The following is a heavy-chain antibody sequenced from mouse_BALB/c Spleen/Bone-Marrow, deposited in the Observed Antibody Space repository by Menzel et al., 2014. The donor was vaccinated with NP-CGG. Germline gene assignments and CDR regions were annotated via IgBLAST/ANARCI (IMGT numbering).Heavy chain of an antibody. Sequence: EVNVVESGGGLVKPGGSLKLSCAASGFTFSDYYMYWVRQTPEKRLEWVATISDGGTYTYCPDSVKGRFTISRDNAKNNLYLQMSSLKSEDTAMYYCARDGDYRYAWFAYWGQGTLVTVSA. D-gene: IGHD2-14*01. V-gene: IGHV5-4*02. CDR1: GFTFSDYY. J-gene: IGHJ3*01. CDR3: ARDGDYRYAWFAY. CDR2: ISDGGTYT.